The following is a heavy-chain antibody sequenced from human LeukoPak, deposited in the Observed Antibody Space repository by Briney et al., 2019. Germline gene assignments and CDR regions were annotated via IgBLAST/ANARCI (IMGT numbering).Heavy chain of an antibody. CDR1: GFTFSSYS. CDR2: ISSSSSYI. J-gene: IGHJ4*02. Sequence: GGSLRLSCAASGFTFSSYSMNWVRQAPGKGLEWVSSISSSSSYIYYADSVKGRFTISRGNAKNSLYLQMNSLRAEDTAVYYCARDKDYGSGSYYYWGQGTLVTVSS. D-gene: IGHD3-10*01. V-gene: IGHV3-21*01. CDR3: ARDKDYGSGSYYY.